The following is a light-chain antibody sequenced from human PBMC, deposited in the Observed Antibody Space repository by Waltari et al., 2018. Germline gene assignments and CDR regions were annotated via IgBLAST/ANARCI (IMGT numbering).Light chain of an antibody. Sequence: QSALTQPATVSGSPGQSISISCTGISSDVGGFNFVSWYQQHPGKAPKLMIYDVFNLPLGVFTRFSGSKSDNAASLAIAGLQAEDEAVYYCSSYTASPPHVVFGGGTKVTVL. V-gene: IGLV2-14*03. CDR1: SSDVGGFNF. CDR3: SSYTASPPHVV. CDR2: DVF. J-gene: IGLJ2*01.